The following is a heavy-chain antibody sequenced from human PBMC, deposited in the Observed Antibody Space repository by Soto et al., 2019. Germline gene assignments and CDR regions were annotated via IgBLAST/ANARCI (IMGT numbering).Heavy chain of an antibody. Sequence: QVQLVQSGAEVKKPGSSVKVSCKASGGTFSSYAISWVRQAPGQGLEWMGGIIPIFGTANYAQKFQGRVTIPADESTSTAYMELSSLRSEDTAVYYCAGGKYCSSTSCYPLYYYGMDVWGQGTTVTVSS. J-gene: IGHJ6*02. D-gene: IGHD2-2*01. V-gene: IGHV1-69*01. CDR2: IIPIFGTA. CDR1: GGTFSSYA. CDR3: AGGKYCSSTSCYPLYYYGMDV.